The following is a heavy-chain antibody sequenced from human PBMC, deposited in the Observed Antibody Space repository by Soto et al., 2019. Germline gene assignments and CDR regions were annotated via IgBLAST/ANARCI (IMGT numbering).Heavy chain of an antibody. CDR3: ARVGLEYCTTCSHYYFDA. CDR2: IMPTFGPP. J-gene: IGHJ4*02. CDR1: GVTFNSYP. Sequence: QVQLVQSGAEVKKPGSSVKVSCKGSGVTFNSYPISWVRQAPGQGLEWMGGIMPTFGPPNYAQKFQGRVTITADESTSTVYMELSSLRSEDTAVYYCARVGLEYCTTCSHYYFDAWGRGTLVIVSS. D-gene: IGHD2-8*01. V-gene: IGHV1-69*12.